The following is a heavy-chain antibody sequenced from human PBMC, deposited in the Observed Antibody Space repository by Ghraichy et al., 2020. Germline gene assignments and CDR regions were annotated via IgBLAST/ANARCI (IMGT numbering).Heavy chain of an antibody. CDR1: GYNFGKFW. CDR3: ARQRYYDSSASRTFDF. CDR2: IYPGDSDT. D-gene: IGHD3-22*01. Sequence: GESLNISCEGSGYNFGKFWIGWVRQMPGKGLEWMGIIYPGDSDTRYNPSFQGQVTISADKSSNTAYLQWSSLKASDTAMYFCARQRYYDSSASRTFDFWGQGTLVTVSS. V-gene: IGHV5-51*01. J-gene: IGHJ4*02.